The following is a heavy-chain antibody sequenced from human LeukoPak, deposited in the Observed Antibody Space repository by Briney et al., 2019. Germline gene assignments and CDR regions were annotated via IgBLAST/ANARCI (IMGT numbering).Heavy chain of an antibody. D-gene: IGHD6-19*01. Sequence: SQTLSLTCAISGDSVSSNSAAWNWIRQSPSRGLEWLGRTYYRSKWYNDYAVSVKSRITISPDTSKNQFSLQLNSVTPEDTAVYYCARDSSGWNHRGRWFDPWGQGTLVTVSS. CDR1: GDSVSSNSAA. J-gene: IGHJ5*02. CDR3: ARDSSGWNHRGRWFDP. CDR2: TYYRSKWYN. V-gene: IGHV6-1*01.